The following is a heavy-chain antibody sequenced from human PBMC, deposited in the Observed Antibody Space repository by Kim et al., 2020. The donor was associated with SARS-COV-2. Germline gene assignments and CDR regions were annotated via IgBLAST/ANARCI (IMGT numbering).Heavy chain of an antibody. D-gene: IGHD3-22*01. V-gene: IGHV3-21*01. J-gene: IGHJ4*02. Sequence: GGSLRLSCAASGFTFSSYSMNWVRQAPGKGLEWVSSISSSSYIYYADSVKGRFTISRDNAKNSLYLQMNSLRAEDTAVYYCARFPYYYDSSGYYYGSDYWGQGTLVTVSS. CDR3: ARFPYYYDSSGYYYGSDY. CDR1: GFTFSSYS. CDR2: ISSSSYI.